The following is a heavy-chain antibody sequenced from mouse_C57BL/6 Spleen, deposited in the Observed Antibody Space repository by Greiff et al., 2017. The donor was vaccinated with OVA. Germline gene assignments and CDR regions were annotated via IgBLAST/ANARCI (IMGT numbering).Heavy chain of an antibody. CDR2: ISSGSSTI. J-gene: IGHJ4*01. D-gene: IGHD3-2*02. Sequence: EVKLVESGGGLVKPGGSLKLSCAASGFTFSDYGMHWVRQAPEKGLEWVAYISSGSSTIYYADTVKGRFTISRDNAKTTLFLQMTSLRSEDTAMYYGARRGSQATEDYYAMDYWGQGTSVTVSS. CDR1: GFTFSDYG. V-gene: IGHV5-17*01. CDR3: ARRGSQATEDYYAMDY.